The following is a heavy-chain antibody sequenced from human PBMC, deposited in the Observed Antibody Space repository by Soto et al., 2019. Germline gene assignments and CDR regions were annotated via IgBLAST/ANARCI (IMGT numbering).Heavy chain of an antibody. V-gene: IGHV1-3*01. J-gene: IGHJ6*03. CDR3: ARDQVAGSPSYYYYYYMDV. CDR2: INAGNGNT. Sequence: QVQLVQSGAEVKKPGASVKVSWKASGYTFTSYAMHWVRQAPGQRLEWMGWINAGNGNTKYSQKFQGRVTITRDTSASTAYMELSSLRSEDTAVYYCARDQVAGSPSYYYYYYMDVWGKGTTVTVSS. CDR1: GYTFTSYA. D-gene: IGHD6-19*01.